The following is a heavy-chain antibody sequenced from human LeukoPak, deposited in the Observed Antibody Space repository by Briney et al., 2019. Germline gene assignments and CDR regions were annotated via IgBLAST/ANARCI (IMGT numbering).Heavy chain of an antibody. Sequence: KAGGSLRLSCAASGFTFSDYYMSWIRQAPGKGLEWVSYISSGSSYTNYADSVKGRFTISRDNAKNLLFLQMNGLRAEDTALYYCARGRSITLLRGVAMSDGFDIWGQGAMVAVSS. CDR2: ISSGSSYT. V-gene: IGHV3-11*06. D-gene: IGHD3-10*01. CDR1: GFTFSDYY. CDR3: ARGRSITLLRGVAMSDGFDI. J-gene: IGHJ3*02.